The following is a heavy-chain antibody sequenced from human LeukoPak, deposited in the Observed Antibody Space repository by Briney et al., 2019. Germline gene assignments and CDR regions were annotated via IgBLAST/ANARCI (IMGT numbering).Heavy chain of an antibody. Sequence: SETPSLTCAVYGGSFSGYYWSWIRQPPGKGLEWIGEINHSGSTNYNPSLKSRVTISVDTSKNQFSLKLSSVTAADTAVYYCARGLRDSSGYYYFDYWGQGTLVTVSS. CDR3: ARGLRDSSGYYYFDY. D-gene: IGHD3-22*01. V-gene: IGHV4-34*01. CDR2: INHSGST. J-gene: IGHJ4*02. CDR1: GGSFSGYY.